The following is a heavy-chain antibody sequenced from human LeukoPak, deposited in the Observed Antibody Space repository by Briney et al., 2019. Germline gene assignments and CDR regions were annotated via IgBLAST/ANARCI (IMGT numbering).Heavy chain of an antibody. CDR1: GGSFSGYY. CDR3: ARGGYYGSGNDFRFDP. CDR2: INHSGST. V-gene: IGHV4-34*01. D-gene: IGHD3-10*01. Sequence: SETLSLTCAVYGGSFSGYYWSWIRQPPGKGLEWIGEINHSGSTNYNPSLKSRVTISVDTSKNQFSLKLSSVTAADTAVYYCARGGYYGSGNDFRFDPWGQGTLVTVPS. J-gene: IGHJ5*02.